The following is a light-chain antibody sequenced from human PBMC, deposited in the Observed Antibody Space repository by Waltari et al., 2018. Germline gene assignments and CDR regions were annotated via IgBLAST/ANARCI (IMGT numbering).Light chain of an antibody. J-gene: IGLJ3*02. Sequence: QSVLTQPPSASGNPGQRVTFSCSGSSSTIGPNSVYWYQQLPGAAPNLLIYKNNQRPSGIPDRFSGSKSGTSASLAISGLRSEDETDYYCAAWDDSLSGWVFGGGTKVTVL. CDR1: SSTIGPNS. V-gene: IGLV1-47*01. CDR2: KNN. CDR3: AAWDDSLSGWV.